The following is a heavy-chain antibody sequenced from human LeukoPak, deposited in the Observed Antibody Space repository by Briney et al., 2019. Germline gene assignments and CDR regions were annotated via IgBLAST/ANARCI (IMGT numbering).Heavy chain of an antibody. CDR3: ARSGSRYCSSTSCYDWIDP. J-gene: IGHJ5*02. D-gene: IGHD2-2*01. CDR2: IIPIFGTA. Sequence: SVKVSCKASGYTFTSYDINWVRQAPGQGLEWMGGIIPIFGTANYAQKFQGRVTITADESTSTAYMELSSLRSEDTAVYYCARSGSRYCSSTSCYDWIDPWGQGTLVTVSS. CDR1: GYTFTSYD. V-gene: IGHV1-69*13.